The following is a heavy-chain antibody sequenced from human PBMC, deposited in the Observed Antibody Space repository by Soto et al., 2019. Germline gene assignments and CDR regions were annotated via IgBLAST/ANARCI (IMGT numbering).Heavy chain of an antibody. CDR1: GYTLSDHQ. V-gene: IGHV1-2*04. J-gene: IGHJ4*02. D-gene: IGHD1-26*01. Sequence: QVQLVQSGAEVKQPGASVTVSCKASGYTLSDHQIHWLRQAPGQGPEWMGWINPNTGGTNLAQTFQGWVTLTPDTSTGTFVLDLGRLKSSDTAIYYCARVLLSGSNYFDYWGQGTLVTVSS. CDR3: ARVLLSGSNYFDY. CDR2: INPNTGGT.